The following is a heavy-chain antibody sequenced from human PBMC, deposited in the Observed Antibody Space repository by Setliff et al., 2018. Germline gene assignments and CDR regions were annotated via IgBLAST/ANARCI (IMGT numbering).Heavy chain of an antibody. Sequence: ASVKVSCKTSGYTFTNYGITWVRQAPGQGLEWMGWINNYNTNTNYAQKLQGRVAMTTDTSTRTASMELRSLTSDDTAVYFCALSSLSICTGGNCPNVFDVWGQGTLGTV. J-gene: IGHJ3*01. CDR2: INNYNTNT. CDR1: GYTFTNYG. V-gene: IGHV1-18*01. CDR3: ALSSLSICTGGNCPNVFDV. D-gene: IGHD2-15*01.